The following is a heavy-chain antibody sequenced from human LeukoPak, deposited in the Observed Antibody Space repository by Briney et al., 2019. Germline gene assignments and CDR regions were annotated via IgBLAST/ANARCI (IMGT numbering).Heavy chain of an antibody. CDR1: GGSISSYY. CDR3: ARLASGSYGPLTPFDY. J-gene: IGHJ4*02. Sequence: KPSETLSLTCTVSGGSISSYYWSWIRQPPGKGLEWIGDIYYSGSTNYNPSLKSRVTISVDTSKNQLSLRLSSVTAADTAVYYSARLASGSYGPLTPFDYWGQGTLVTVSS. V-gene: IGHV4-59*08. D-gene: IGHD1-26*01. CDR2: IYYSGST.